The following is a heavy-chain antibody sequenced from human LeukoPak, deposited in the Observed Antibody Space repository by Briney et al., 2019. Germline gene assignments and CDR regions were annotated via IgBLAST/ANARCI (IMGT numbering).Heavy chain of an antibody. CDR2: IKQDGSEK. CDR3: ARVFRPSLTVFIIRGAFDI. J-gene: IGHJ3*02. CDR1: GFTFSTYW. D-gene: IGHD3-3*01. V-gene: IGHV3-7*01. Sequence: GGSLRLSCAASGFTFSTYWMSWVRQAPGKGLEWVANIKQDGSEKSYVDSVKGRFTISRDNAKNSLYLQMNSLRAEDTAVYYCARVFRPSLTVFIIRGAFDIWGQGTMVTVSS.